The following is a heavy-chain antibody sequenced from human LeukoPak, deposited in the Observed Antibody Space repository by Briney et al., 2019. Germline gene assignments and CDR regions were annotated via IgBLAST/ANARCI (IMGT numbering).Heavy chain of an antibody. CDR2: INAGNGNT. D-gene: IGHD3-3*01. CDR3: ATGLILRFLEWSNSRTGFHDDY. J-gene: IGHJ4*02. CDR1: GYTFTSYA. Sequence: ASVKVSCKASGYTFTSYAMHWVRQAPGQRLEWMGWINAGNGNTKYSQKFQGRVTITRDTSASTAYMELSSLRSEDTAVYYCATGLILRFLEWSNSRTGFHDDYWGQGTLVTVSS. V-gene: IGHV1-3*01.